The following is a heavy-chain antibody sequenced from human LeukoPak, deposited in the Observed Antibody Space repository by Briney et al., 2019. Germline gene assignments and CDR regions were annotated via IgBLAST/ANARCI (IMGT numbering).Heavy chain of an antibody. D-gene: IGHD2/OR15-2a*01. CDR1: DDSFSSHY. J-gene: IGHJ4*02. Sequence: PSETLSLTCAVSDDSFSSHYWTWIRQPPGKGLEWIGYISYIGSTNYNPSLKSRVTISIDTSRNQFSLRLSSVTAADTAVYYCASRQGAVSPLDYWGQGTLVTVSS. CDR3: ASRQGAVSPLDY. CDR2: ISYIGST. V-gene: IGHV4-59*11.